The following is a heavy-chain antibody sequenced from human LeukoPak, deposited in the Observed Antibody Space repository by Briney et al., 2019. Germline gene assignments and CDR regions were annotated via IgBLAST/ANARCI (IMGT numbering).Heavy chain of an antibody. Sequence: GGSLRLSCAASGFTFSSYSMNWVRQAPGKGLEWVSSISSSSSYIYYADSVEGRFTISRDNAKNSLYLQMNSLRAEDTAVYYCARLAVAGRKTDAFDIWGQGTMVTVSS. J-gene: IGHJ3*02. D-gene: IGHD6-19*01. CDR3: ARLAVAGRKTDAFDI. V-gene: IGHV3-21*01. CDR1: GFTFSSYS. CDR2: ISSSSSYI.